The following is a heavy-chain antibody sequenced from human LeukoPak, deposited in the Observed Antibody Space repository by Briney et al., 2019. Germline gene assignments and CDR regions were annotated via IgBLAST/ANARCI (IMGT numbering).Heavy chain of an antibody. CDR2: IIPIFGTA. D-gene: IGHD3-3*01. CDR3: ARVGSRITIFGVVIRANWFDP. CDR1: GGTFCSYA. Sequence: EASVKVSCKASGGTFCSYAISWVRQAPGQGLEWMGGIIPIFGTANYAQKFQGRVTITADESTSTAYMELSSLRSEDTAVYYCARVGSRITIFGVVIRANWFDPWGQGTLVTVSS. V-gene: IGHV1-69*13. J-gene: IGHJ5*02.